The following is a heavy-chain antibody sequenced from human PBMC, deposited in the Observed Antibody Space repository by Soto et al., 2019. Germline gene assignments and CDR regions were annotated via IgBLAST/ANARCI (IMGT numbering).Heavy chain of an antibody. V-gene: IGHV3-43*01. D-gene: IGHD3-10*01. Sequence: RLSCAASGFTFDDYTMHWVRQAPGKGLEWVSLISWDGGSTYYADSVKGRFTISRDNSKNSLYLQMNSLRTEDTALYYCAKVLYGSGSPPYYYYGMDVWGQGTTVTV. CDR2: ISWDGGST. J-gene: IGHJ6*02. CDR1: GFTFDDYT. CDR3: AKVLYGSGSPPYYYYGMDV.